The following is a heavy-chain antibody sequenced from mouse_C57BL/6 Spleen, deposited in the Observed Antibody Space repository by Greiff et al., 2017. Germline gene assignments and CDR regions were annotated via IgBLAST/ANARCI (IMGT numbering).Heavy chain of an antibody. V-gene: IGHV1-15*01. J-gene: IGHJ2*01. CDR1: GYTFTDYE. CDR3: TRECGSSFLDY. Sequence: VQLQQSGAELVRPGTSVTLSCKASGYTFTDYEMHWVKQTPVHGLEWIGAIAPETGGTAYNQKFKGKAILTADKSSSTAYMELRSLTSEDSAVYYCTRECGSSFLDYWGQGTTLTVSS. CDR2: IAPETGGT. D-gene: IGHD1-1*01.